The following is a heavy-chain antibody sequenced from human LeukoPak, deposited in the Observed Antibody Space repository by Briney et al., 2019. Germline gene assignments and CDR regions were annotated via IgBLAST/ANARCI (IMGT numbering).Heavy chain of an antibody. CDR3: ARDYYDSSGYPPTGGMDV. Sequence: GGSLRLSCAASGFTFSIYSMNWVRQAPGKGLEWVSSISSDSSYTDYADSLKGRFTISRDNAKNSLYLQMNSLRAEDTAVYYCARDYYDSSGYPPTGGMDVWGQGTTVTVSS. CDR2: ISSDSSYT. D-gene: IGHD3-22*01. V-gene: IGHV3-21*01. CDR1: GFTFSIYS. J-gene: IGHJ6*02.